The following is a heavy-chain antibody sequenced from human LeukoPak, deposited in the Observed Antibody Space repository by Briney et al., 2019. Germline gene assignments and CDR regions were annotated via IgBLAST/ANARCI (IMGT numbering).Heavy chain of an antibody. CDR2: IGGRDSGT. CDR1: GFIFSNYA. CDR3: AKWGDYDILTGYYDSDY. D-gene: IGHD3-9*01. Sequence: GASLRLSCAASGFIFSNYAMSWVRQAPGKGLGWVSAIGGRDSGTYYADSVRGRFTVSRDDPKNTLYLQMNTLRAEDTAVYYCAKWGDYDILTGYYDSDYWGQGTLVTVSS. V-gene: IGHV3-23*01. J-gene: IGHJ4*02.